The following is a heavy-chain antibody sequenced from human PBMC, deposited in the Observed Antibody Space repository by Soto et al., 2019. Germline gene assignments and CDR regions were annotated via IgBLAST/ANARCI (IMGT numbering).Heavy chain of an antibody. Sequence: GGSLRLSCAASGFTFSSYGMHWVRQAPGKGLEWVAVISSDGSNKYYGDSVKGRFTISRDNSKNTLYMQMNSLRAEDTAVYYCSREYLDVLNGPGDYYGMDVWGQGTTVTSP. D-gene: IGHD3-9*01. CDR3: SREYLDVLNGPGDYYGMDV. V-gene: IGHV3-30*03. CDR1: GFTFSSYG. CDR2: ISSDGSNK. J-gene: IGHJ6*02.